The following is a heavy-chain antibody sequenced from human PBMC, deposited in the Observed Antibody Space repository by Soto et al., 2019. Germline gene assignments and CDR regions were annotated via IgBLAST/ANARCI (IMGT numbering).Heavy chain of an antibody. CDR1: GFSSSNHG. CDR3: AVKSMATPAGTSNS. J-gene: IGHJ5*02. CDR2: ISYDGSNK. Sequence: GGSLRLSSVASGFSSSNHGMHWVRQAPGKGLEWVAVISYDGSNKDYVESVKGRFTISRDNSKNTLYLQINSLRVEDTAVFYFAVKSMATPAGTSNSWAQGTLLPSPQ. V-gene: IGHV3-30*03. D-gene: IGHD6-13*01.